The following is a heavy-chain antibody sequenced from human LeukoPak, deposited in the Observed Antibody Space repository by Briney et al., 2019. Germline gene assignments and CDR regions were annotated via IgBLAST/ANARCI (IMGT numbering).Heavy chain of an antibody. J-gene: IGHJ4*02. D-gene: IGHD5-12*01. CDR3: AASGYDRGTLHVY. CDR2: MNPNSGDT. CDR1: GYTFTSYD. Sequence: ASVKVSCKASGYTFTSYDISWVRQAAGQGLEWMGWMNPNSGDTFYAPKLQGRLTMTRNTFMRTAYLELSSLRSEDTALYYCAASGYDRGTLHVYWGQGTLVTVSS. V-gene: IGHV1-8*01.